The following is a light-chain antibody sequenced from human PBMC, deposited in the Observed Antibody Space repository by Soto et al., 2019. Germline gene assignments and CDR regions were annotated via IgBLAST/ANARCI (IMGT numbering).Light chain of an antibody. Sequence: IQMTQSPSTLSASVRDRVAITCRASQSIGIWLAWYQKKPGKAPRFLIYKASTLQTGVPSRFSGSGSGTEFTLHISSLEPDYFATYYCQHYNDYSFTFAPGTKVEIK. CDR3: QHYNDYSFT. J-gene: IGKJ3*01. CDR1: QSIGIW. CDR2: KAS. V-gene: IGKV1-5*03.